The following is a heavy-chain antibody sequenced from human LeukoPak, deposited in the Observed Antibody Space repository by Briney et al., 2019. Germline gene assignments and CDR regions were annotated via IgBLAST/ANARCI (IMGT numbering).Heavy chain of an antibody. CDR2: IYYSGST. Sequence: SETLSLTCTVSGGSISSYYWSWIRQPPGKGLEWIGYIYYSGSTNYNPSLKSRVTISVDTSKNQFSLKLSSVTAADTAVYYCARRYVYGMDVWGQGTTATVSS. V-gene: IGHV4-59*08. J-gene: IGHJ6*02. D-gene: IGHD3-16*01. CDR1: GGSISSYY. CDR3: ARRYVYGMDV.